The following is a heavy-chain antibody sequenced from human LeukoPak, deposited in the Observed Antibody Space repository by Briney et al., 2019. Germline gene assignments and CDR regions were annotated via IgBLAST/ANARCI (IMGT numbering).Heavy chain of an antibody. Sequence: GGSLRLSCAASGFTFSSYAMSWVRQAPGKGLEWVSRINSDGSSTSYADSVKGRFTISRDNAKNTLYLQMNSLRAEDTAVYYCARSSYPYYFDYWGQGTLVTVSS. J-gene: IGHJ4*02. CDR1: GFTFSSYA. V-gene: IGHV3-74*01. D-gene: IGHD6-19*01. CDR2: INSDGSST. CDR3: ARSSYPYYFDY.